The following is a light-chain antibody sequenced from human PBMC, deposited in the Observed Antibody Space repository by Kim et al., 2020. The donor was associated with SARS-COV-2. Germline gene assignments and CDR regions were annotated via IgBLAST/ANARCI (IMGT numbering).Light chain of an antibody. Sequence: EIVLTQSPGTLSLSPGERGTLSCRTRQSVCSHCLAWYQQRPGQAPRLLIYSVSTRATGIPDRFSGSGSGTDFTLTISRLEPEDFAVYYCQQYGVAPPYTFGQGTKLEIK. CDR3: QQYGVAPPYT. V-gene: IGKV3-20*01. CDR2: SVS. CDR1: QSVCSHC. J-gene: IGKJ2*01.